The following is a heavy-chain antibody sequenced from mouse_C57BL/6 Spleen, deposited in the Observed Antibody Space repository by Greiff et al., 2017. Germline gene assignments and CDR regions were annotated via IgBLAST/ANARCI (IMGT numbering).Heavy chain of an antibody. CDR1: GYAFSSSW. Sequence: QVQLQQSGPELVKPGASVKISCQASGYAFSSSWMNWVKQRPGKGLEWIGRIYPGDGNTNYNGKFKGKATLTADKTSSTAYMQLSSLTSEDSAVYFCARDYDYDFAYWGQGTLVTVSA. V-gene: IGHV1-82*01. D-gene: IGHD2-4*01. CDR3: ARDYDYDFAY. J-gene: IGHJ3*01. CDR2: IYPGDGNT.